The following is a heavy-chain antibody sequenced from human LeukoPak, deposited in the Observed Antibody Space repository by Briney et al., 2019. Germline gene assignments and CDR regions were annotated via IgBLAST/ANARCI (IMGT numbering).Heavy chain of an antibody. D-gene: IGHD2-8*01. J-gene: IGHJ6*03. CDR3: ATNGYYCMDV. V-gene: IGHV4-4*02. CDR1: GGSISSSTNW. CDR2: IYHSGGT. Sequence: SETLSLACAVSGGSISSSTNWWSWVRQPPGKGLEWIGEIYHSGGTNYNPSLKSRITISVDKSQNQFSLKVNSLTAADTAVYYCATNGYYCMDVWGKGTTVTVSS.